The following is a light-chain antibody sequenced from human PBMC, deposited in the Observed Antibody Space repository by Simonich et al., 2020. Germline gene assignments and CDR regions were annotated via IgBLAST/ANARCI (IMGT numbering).Light chain of an antibody. V-gene: IGKV3-11*01. CDR2: DAS. Sequence: EIVLTQSPATLSLSPGERATLSCRASQSVSSYLAWYQQKPGQAPRLLIYDASNRATGIPARLRGSGSGTDFTRTISSLEPEDFAVYYCQQRSNWPPITFGQGTRLEIK. CDR3: QQRSNWPPIT. J-gene: IGKJ5*01. CDR1: QSVSSY.